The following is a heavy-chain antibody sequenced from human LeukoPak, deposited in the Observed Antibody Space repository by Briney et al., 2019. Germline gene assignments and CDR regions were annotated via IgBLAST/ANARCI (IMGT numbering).Heavy chain of an antibody. CDR1: GGSISSSNW. V-gene: IGHV4-4*02. J-gene: IGHJ5*02. CDR3: ARQKHGIYYVWFDP. Sequence: NPSETLSLTCAVSGGSISSSNWWSWVRQPPGKGLEWIGEIYHSGSANYNPSLKSRVTISVDTSKNQFSLKLSSVTAADTAVYYCARQKHGIYYVWFDPWGQGTLVTVSS. D-gene: IGHD3-16*01. CDR2: IYHSGSA.